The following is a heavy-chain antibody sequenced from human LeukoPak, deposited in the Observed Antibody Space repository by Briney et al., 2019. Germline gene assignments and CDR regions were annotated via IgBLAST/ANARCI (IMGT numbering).Heavy chain of an antibody. CDR1: GGSISSGDYY. CDR3: ARALPEDGYCSSTSCQKYFDY. D-gene: IGHD2-2*01. Sequence: SQTLSLTCPVSGGSISSGDYYWSWIRQPPGKGLEWIGYIYYSGSTYYNPSLKSRVTISVDTSKNQFPLKLSSVTAADTAVYYCARALPEDGYCSSTSCQKYFDYWGQGTLVTVSS. V-gene: IGHV4-30-4*01. CDR2: IYYSGST. J-gene: IGHJ4*02.